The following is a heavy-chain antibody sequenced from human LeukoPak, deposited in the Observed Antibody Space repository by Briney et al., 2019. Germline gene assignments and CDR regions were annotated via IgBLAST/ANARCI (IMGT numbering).Heavy chain of an antibody. CDR1: GFTFSNYG. CDR2: IWFDGTDN. Sequence: GGSLRLSCEASGFTFSNYGMHWVRQAPGKGLEWVAVIWFDGTDNHYADSVKGRFTISRDNSKSTLYLQMNSLRADDTAVYYCARRFFDQDFFDYWGQGTLVTVSS. V-gene: IGHV3-33*01. CDR3: ARRFFDQDFFDY. D-gene: IGHD3-9*01. J-gene: IGHJ4*02.